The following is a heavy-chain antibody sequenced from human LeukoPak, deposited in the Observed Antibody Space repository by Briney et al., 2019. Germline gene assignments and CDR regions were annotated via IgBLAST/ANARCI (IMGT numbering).Heavy chain of an antibody. CDR1: GYSITSGYY. V-gene: IGHV4-38-2*02. J-gene: IGHJ4*02. Sequence: SETLSLTCTVSGYSITSGYYWGWIRQPPGKGLEWIGTLYHTGSTYHNPSLKSRVTISVDTSKNQFSLKLSSVTAADTAVYYCAREPSTGATRGALLDYWGQGTLVTVSS. CDR2: LYHTGST. CDR3: AREPSTGATRGALLDY. D-gene: IGHD5-12*01.